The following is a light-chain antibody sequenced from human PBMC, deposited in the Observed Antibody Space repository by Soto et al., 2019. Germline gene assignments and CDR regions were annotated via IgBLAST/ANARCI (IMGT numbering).Light chain of an antibody. J-gene: IGKJ1*01. CDR1: QTVRNNY. CDR3: QQRSNWPPWT. Sequence: EFVLTQSPGTLSLSPGERATLSCRASQTVRNNYLAWYQQKPGQSPRLLIYGASTRATGIPARFSGSGSGTDFTLTISSLEPEDFAVYYCQQRSNWPPWTFGQGTKVDIK. V-gene: IGKV3-11*01. CDR2: GAS.